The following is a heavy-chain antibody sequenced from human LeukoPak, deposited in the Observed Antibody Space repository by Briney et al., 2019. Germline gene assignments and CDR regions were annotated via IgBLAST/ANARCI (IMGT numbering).Heavy chain of an antibody. CDR1: GGSISSYY. V-gene: IGHV4-59*01. J-gene: IGHJ2*01. CDR3: ARELSHWYFGL. Sequence: SETLSLTCTVSGGSISSYYWSWIRQPPGKGLEWIGYIYYSGSTNYNPSLKSRVTISVDTSKNQFSLKLSSVTAADTAVYYCARELSHWYFGLWGRGTLVTVSS. CDR2: IYYSGST.